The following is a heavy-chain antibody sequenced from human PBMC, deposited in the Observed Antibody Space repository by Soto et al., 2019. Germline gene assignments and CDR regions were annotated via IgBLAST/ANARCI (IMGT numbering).Heavy chain of an antibody. D-gene: IGHD4-17*01. CDR1: GFTFSSYS. CDR2: IGSSTTYI. V-gene: IGHV3-21*01. Sequence: EVQLMESGGGLVKPGGSLRLSCAASGFTFSSYSMNWVRQAPGKGLEWVSSIGSSTTYIHYADSVKGRFTISRDNAKNSLYQQMNRLRAEDTAVYYWARDVYGDYSFASWGQGSLVTVSS. J-gene: IGHJ4*02. CDR3: ARDVYGDYSFAS.